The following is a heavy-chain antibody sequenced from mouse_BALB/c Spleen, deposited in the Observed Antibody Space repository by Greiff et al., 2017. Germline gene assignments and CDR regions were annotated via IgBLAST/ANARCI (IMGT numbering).Heavy chain of an antibody. J-gene: IGHJ4*01. CDR2: ISYDGSN. V-gene: IGHV3-6*02. D-gene: IGHD4-1*01. Sequence: EVKLQESGPGLVKPSQSLSLTCSVTGYSITSGYYWNWIRQFPGNKLEWMGYISYDGSNNYNPSLKNRISITRDTSKNQLFLKLNSVTTEDTATYYCARALTGRAMDYWGQGTSVTVSS. CDR3: ARALTGRAMDY. CDR1: GYSITSGYY.